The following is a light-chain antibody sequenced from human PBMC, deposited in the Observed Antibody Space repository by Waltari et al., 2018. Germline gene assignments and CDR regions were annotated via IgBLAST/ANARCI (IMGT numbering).Light chain of an antibody. CDR1: SSDVGSYNL. V-gene: IGLV2-23*01. CDR3: CSFAPRSTPYV. J-gene: IGLJ1*01. Sequence: QSALTQPASVSGSPGQSITISCTGTSSDVGSYNLVSWYQQHPGKATKLMIYAGSKRPSRVLSRISGYKSGNPASRKSAGVQVEEEAVYYRCSFAPRSTPYVTGTGTKVTV. CDR2: AGS.